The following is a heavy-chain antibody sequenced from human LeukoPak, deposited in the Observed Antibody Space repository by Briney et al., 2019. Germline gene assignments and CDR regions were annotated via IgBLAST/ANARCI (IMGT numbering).Heavy chain of an antibody. D-gene: IGHD3-3*01. CDR1: GFIFSSYE. CDR2: ISSSGSTI. V-gene: IGHV3-48*03. Sequence: PGGSLRLSCAASGFIFSSYEMNWVRQAPGKGLEWVSYISSSGSTIYYADSVKGRFTISRDNAKNSLYLQMNSLRAEDTAVYYCARAGGEFTIFGVVTYFDYWGQGTLVTVSS. J-gene: IGHJ4*02. CDR3: ARAGGEFTIFGVVTYFDY.